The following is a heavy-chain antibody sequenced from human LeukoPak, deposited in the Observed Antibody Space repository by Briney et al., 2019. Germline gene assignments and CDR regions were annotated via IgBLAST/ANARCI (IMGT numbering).Heavy chain of an antibody. CDR1: GGSFSGYY. V-gene: IGHV4-34*01. Sequence: SETLSLTCAVYGGSFSGYYWSWIRQPPGKGLEWIGEINHSGSTNYNPSLKSRVTISVDTSKNQFSLKLSSVTAADTAVYYCARGRYCSGGSCYSSYYYYGMDVWGQGTTVTVSS. CDR2: INHSGST. J-gene: IGHJ6*02. CDR3: ARGRYCSGGSCYSSYYYYGMDV. D-gene: IGHD2-15*01.